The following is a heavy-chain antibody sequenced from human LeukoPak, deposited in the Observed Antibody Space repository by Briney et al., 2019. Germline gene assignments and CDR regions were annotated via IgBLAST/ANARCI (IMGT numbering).Heavy chain of an antibody. CDR3: AKDRSRYGSGSYEFDP. V-gene: IGHV3-23*01. D-gene: IGHD3-10*01. CDR1: GFTFSSFG. CDR2: ISGSGDST. Sequence: GGSLRLSCAASGFTFSSFGMSWVRQAPGKGLEWVSGISGSGDSTYYADSVKGRFTISRDNSKNTLYLQMNSLRAEDTAVYYCAKDRSRYGSGSYEFDPWGQGTLVTVSS. J-gene: IGHJ5*02.